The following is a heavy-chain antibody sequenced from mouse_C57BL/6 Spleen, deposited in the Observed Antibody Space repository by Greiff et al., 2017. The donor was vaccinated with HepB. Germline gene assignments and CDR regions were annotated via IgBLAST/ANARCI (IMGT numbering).Heavy chain of an antibody. Sequence: EVQGVESGAELVRPGASVKLSCTASGFNIKDDYMHWVKQRPEQGLEWIGWIDPENGDTEYASKFQGKATITADTSSNTAYLQLSSLTSKDTAVYYCTSYDYDGHFDYWGQGTTLTVSS. D-gene: IGHD2-4*01. CDR2: IDPENGDT. CDR3: TSYDYDGHFDY. J-gene: IGHJ2*01. V-gene: IGHV14-4*01. CDR1: GFNIKDDY.